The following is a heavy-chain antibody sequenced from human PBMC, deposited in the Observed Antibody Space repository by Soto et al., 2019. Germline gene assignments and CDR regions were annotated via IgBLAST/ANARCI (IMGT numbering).Heavy chain of an antibody. D-gene: IGHD6-19*01. J-gene: IGHJ6*02. Sequence: QVQLVQSGAEVKKPGSSVKVSCKASGGTFSSYAISWVRQAPGQGLEWMGGIIPIFGTANYAQKFQGRVTITADKSTSTAYMELSSLRSEDTAVYYCARERAPLDGWSDRADYYYGMGVWGQGTTVTVSS. CDR3: ARERAPLDGWSDRADYYYGMGV. CDR1: GGTFSSYA. CDR2: IIPIFGTA. V-gene: IGHV1-69*06.